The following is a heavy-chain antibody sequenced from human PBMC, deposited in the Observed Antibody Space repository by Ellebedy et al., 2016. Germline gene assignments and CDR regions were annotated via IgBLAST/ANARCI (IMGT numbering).Heavy chain of an antibody. J-gene: IGHJ6*03. CDR1: GFTFDDYG. D-gene: IGHD1-26*01. CDR2: INWNGGST. V-gene: IGHV3-20*01. Sequence: GESLKISXAASGFTFDDYGMSWVRQAPGKGLEWVSGINWNGGSTGYADSVKGRFTISRDNAKNSLYLQINSLRAEDTALYHCARVFQGGGSYFNYYYYMDVWGKGTTVTVSS. CDR3: ARVFQGGGSYFNYYYYMDV.